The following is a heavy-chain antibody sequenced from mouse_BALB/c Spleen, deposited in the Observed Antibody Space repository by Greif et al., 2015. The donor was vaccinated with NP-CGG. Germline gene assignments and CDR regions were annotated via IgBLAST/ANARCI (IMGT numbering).Heavy chain of an antibody. CDR3: ARGGNYGLYWYFDV. Sequence: VQLQQSGPELVKPGASVKMSCKASGYTFTSYVMHWVKQKPGQGLEWIGYINPYNDGTKYNEKFKGKATLTSDKSSSTAYMELSSLTSEDSAVYYCARGGNYGLYWYFDVWGAGTTVTVSS. J-gene: IGHJ1*01. D-gene: IGHD2-1*01. CDR2: INPYNDGT. V-gene: IGHV1-14*01. CDR1: GYTFTSYV.